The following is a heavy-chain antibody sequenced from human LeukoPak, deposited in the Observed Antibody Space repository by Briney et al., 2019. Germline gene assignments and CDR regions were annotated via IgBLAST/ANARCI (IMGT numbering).Heavy chain of an antibody. V-gene: IGHV3-30*18. CDR1: GFTFSSYG. D-gene: IGHD3-10*01. CDR2: ISYDGSNK. J-gene: IGHJ6*03. CDR3: AKDGYYYGSGSYYYYMDV. Sequence: PGGSLRLSCAASGFTFSSYGMHWVRQAPGKGLEWVAVISYDGSNKYYADSVKGRFTISRDNSKNTLYLQMNSLRAEDTAVYYCAKDGYYYGSGSYYYYMDVWGKGTTVTVSS.